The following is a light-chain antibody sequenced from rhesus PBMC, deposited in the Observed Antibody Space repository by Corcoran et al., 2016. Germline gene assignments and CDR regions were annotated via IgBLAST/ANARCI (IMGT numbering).Light chain of an antibody. CDR1: SSDIGGYND. V-gene: IGLV2S9*01. CDR2: DVS. Sequence: QSALTQPPSVSKTLGQSVTISCTGTSSDIGGYNDVSWYQQHPGPAPRLLIYDVSKRPSGVADRFSGSKSGNTASLTISGLQSEDEADYYGCSYSSGSTYIFGAGTRRTVL. J-gene: IGLJ1*01. CDR3: CSYSSGSTYI.